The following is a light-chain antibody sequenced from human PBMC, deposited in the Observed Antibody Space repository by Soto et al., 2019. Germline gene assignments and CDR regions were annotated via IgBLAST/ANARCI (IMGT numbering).Light chain of an antibody. CDR1: QSVSSSY. J-gene: IGKJ1*01. CDR3: QQYGNSPWT. CDR2: GAS. V-gene: IGKV3-20*01. Sequence: EIVLTQSPGTLSLSPGERATLSCRASQSVSSSYLAWYQQKPGQAPRLLIFGASNRATGIPDRFSGSGSGTDFTLTISSLDPEDFALYYCQQYGNSPWTFGQGTKVDIK.